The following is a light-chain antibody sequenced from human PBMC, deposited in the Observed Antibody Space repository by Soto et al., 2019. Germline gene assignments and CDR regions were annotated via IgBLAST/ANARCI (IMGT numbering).Light chain of an antibody. Sequence: QSALTQPASVSGSPGQSITISCTGTSSDVGSHTLVSWYQQPPGQAPNLMIYEVSKRPLGVSTRFSASKSGNTASLTISGLQAEDEADYYCCSYGGSRAVFGGGTQLTVL. CDR1: SSDVGSHTL. V-gene: IGLV2-23*02. J-gene: IGLJ7*01. CDR3: CSYGGSRAV. CDR2: EVS.